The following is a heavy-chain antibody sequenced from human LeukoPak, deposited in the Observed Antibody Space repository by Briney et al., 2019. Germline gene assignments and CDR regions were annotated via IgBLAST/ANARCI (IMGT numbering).Heavy chain of an antibody. CDR2: IKQDGSEK. CDR1: GFTFSSYW. D-gene: IGHD6-13*01. CDR3: AKDSPMGSSWYWFDP. Sequence: PGGSLRLSCAASGFTFSSYWMSWVRQAPGKGLEWVANIKQDGSEKYYVDSVKGRFTISRDNAKNSLYLQMNSLRAEDTAVYYCAKDSPMGSSWYWFDPWGQGTLVTVSS. V-gene: IGHV3-7*03. J-gene: IGHJ5*02.